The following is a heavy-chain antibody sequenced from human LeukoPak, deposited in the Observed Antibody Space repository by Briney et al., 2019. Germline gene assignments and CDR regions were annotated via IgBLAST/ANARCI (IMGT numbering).Heavy chain of an antibody. J-gene: IGHJ6*01. CDR3: TRAVGFDNGMDV. CDR1: GHSVSSSSAP. CDR2: TYDRPKWYN. V-gene: IGHV6-1*01. D-gene: IGHD2-15*01. Sequence: SQTLSLTCAISGHSVSSSSAPWNWITQSPSRGLECLGRTYDRPKWYNEYAVSVKSRISINPDKSKNQFCLQLNSVTPEDTAVYYCTRAVGFDNGMDVWGQGTTVTVSS.